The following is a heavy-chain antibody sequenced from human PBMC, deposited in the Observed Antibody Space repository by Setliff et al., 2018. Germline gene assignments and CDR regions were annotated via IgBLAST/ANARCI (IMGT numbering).Heavy chain of an antibody. CDR3: ARATVGLATIIYFDS. J-gene: IGHJ4*02. CDR1: GASISSGFYY. CDR2: IHSSGDT. Sequence: KPSETLSLTCTVSGASISSGFYYWSWIRQPAGKGLEWIGRIHSSGDTKYNPSLKTRVTIAVDTSKNQFSLKLNSATAADTAAYYCARATVGLATIIYFDSWGPGTLVTVSS. V-gene: IGHV4-61*02. D-gene: IGHD4-4*01.